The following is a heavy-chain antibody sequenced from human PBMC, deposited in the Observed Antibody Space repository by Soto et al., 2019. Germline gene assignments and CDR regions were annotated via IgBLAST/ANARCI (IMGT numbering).Heavy chain of an antibody. J-gene: IGHJ6*03. D-gene: IGHD6-13*01. CDR3: ARLNEEVPADNKYSSSWYRDPCYMDV. CDR1: GYSFTSYW. V-gene: IGHV5-51*01. Sequence: GESLKISCKGSGYSFTSYWIGWVRQMPGKGLEWMGIIYPGDSDTRYSPTFQGQVTISADKSISTAYLQWSSLKASDTAMYYCARLNEEVPADNKYSSSWYRDPCYMDVWGKGTTVTVSS. CDR2: IYPGDSDT.